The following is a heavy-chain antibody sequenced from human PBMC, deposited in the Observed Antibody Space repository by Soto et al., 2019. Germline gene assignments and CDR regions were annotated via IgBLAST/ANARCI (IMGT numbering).Heavy chain of an antibody. CDR1: VYTPTNYD. V-gene: IGHV1-18*01. CDR2: ISAYNGNR. CDR3: ARALYRRGTCYAVDN. Sequence: QVPLVQSGPEVKKPGASVTVSCKTSVYTPTNYDIGWVRQAPGQGLEWMGWISAYNGNRNSAQKLQGRLTMTTDTSTKTAYMELRSLRSDDTAVYFCARALYRRGTCYAVDNWGQGTLVTVSS. D-gene: IGHD3-16*01. J-gene: IGHJ4*02.